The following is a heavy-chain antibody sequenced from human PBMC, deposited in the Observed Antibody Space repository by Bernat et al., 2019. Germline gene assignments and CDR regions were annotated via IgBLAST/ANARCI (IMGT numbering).Heavy chain of an antibody. CDR3: ARLGSSWYYFDY. V-gene: IGHV3-23*01. CDR1: GFTFRSYA. J-gene: IGHJ4*02. D-gene: IGHD6-13*01. Sequence: EVQLLESGGGLVQPGGSLRLSCAASGFTFRSYAMSWVRQAPGKGLGWVSGIGNSGASTYYADSVKGRFTISRDNSKNTLYLEMNSLGAEDTAVYYCARLGSSWYYFDYWGQGTLVTVSS. CDR2: IGNSGAST.